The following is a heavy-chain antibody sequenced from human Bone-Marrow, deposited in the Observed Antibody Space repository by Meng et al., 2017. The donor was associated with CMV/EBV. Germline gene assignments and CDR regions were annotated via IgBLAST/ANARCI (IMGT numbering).Heavy chain of an antibody. CDR1: GFTFSSYA. CDR2: ISYDGSNK. V-gene: IGHV3-30*04. CDR3: ARKNGMDV. Sequence: GGSLRLSCAASGFTFSSYAMHWVRQAPGKGLEWVAVISYDGSNKYYADSVKGRFTISRDNSKNTLYLQMNSLRAEDTAVYYCARKNGMDVWGQGAAVTVSS. J-gene: IGHJ6*02.